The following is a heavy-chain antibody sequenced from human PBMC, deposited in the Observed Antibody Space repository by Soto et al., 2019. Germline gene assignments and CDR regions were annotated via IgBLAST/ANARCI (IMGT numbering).Heavy chain of an antibody. Sequence: GSLRLSCEVSGFTFSAYWMHWVRQVPGKGLIWVSRISDDGSTTTYADSVKGRFTISRDNAKNTLYLQMNSLRADDTGLNYCTGGHRVSSTGTGDHWGQGTLVTVSS. CDR3: TGGHRVSSTGTGDH. J-gene: IGHJ4*02. V-gene: IGHV3-74*01. D-gene: IGHD1-1*01. CDR2: ISDDGSTT. CDR1: GFTFSAYW.